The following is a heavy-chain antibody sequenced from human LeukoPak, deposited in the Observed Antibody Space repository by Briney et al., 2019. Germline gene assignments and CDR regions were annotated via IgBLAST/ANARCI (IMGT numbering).Heavy chain of an antibody. CDR3: ALNSRVASTWGLNY. CDR2: ITPIFGAA. D-gene: IGHD4-23*01. Sequence: SVKVSCQASGYTFTSYGIGWVRPATGQGLEWMGVITPIFGAANYAQTFQGRVTHPADEPTRTVFMELSRLSSDDRDFCYFALNSRVASTWGLNYWGQRTLVTVSS. V-gene: IGHV1-69*13. CDR1: GYTFTSYG. J-gene: IGHJ4*02.